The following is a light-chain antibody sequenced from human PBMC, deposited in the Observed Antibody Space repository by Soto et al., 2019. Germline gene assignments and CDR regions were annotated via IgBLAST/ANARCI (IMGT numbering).Light chain of an antibody. V-gene: IGKV3-20*01. CDR2: GIS. CDR3: QQYSTLPHT. Sequence: ENVLTQSPGTLSLSPGERATLSCRASQSVTNSFFAWYQQKLGQAPRLLIYGISSRATGIPDRFSGSGSGTDFTLTISRLEPEDFVVYYCQQYSTLPHTFGQGTKLEVK. J-gene: IGKJ2*01. CDR1: QSVTNSF.